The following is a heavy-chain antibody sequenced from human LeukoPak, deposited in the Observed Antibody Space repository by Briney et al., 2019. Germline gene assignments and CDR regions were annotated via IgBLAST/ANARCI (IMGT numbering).Heavy chain of an antibody. CDR1: GGTFSKYS. J-gene: IGHJ6*02. CDR2: IIPIFGTA. CDR3: ARDRPGLIAVAGYYYYGMDV. V-gene: IGHV1-69*13. D-gene: IGHD6-19*01. Sequence: SVKVSCKASGGTFSKYSISWVRQRPGQGLEWMGGIIPIFGTANYAQKFQGRVTITADESTSTAYMELSSLRSEDTAVYYCARDRPGLIAVAGYYYYGMDVWGQGTTVTVSS.